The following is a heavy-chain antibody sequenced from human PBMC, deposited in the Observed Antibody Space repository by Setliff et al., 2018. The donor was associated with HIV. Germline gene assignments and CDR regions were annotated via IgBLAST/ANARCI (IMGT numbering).Heavy chain of an antibody. CDR3: VKHFWTDYYDWRDTGAFDL. D-gene: IGHD3-22*01. J-gene: IGHJ3*01. Sequence: ASVKVSCKASGYTFTGYYMHWVRQAPGQGLEWMGRINPNSGGTNYAQKFQGRVTMTRDTSISTAYMELSRLRSDDTAVYYCVKHFWTDYYDWRDTGAFDLWGQGTMVTVSS. CDR1: GYTFTGYY. CDR2: INPNSGGT. V-gene: IGHV1-2*06.